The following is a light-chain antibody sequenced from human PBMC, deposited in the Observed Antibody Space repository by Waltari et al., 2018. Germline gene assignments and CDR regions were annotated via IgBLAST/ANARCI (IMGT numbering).Light chain of an antibody. V-gene: IGKV4-1*01. CDR1: QRVLYPSNKKNY. CDR3: QQYYSTSVT. CDR2: WAS. J-gene: IGKJ2*01. Sequence: DSVLTHSPDSLAVSLGERATINCKSIQRVLYPSNKKNYLSGYHQRPGQPPKLLIYWASTRQSVLPDRVSGSGYGTDFTLTLSSLQAEDVALYYSQQYYSTSVTFGQRTKLEI.